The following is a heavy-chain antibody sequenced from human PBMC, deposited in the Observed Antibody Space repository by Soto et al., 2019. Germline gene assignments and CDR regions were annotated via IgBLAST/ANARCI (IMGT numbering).Heavy chain of an antibody. CDR3: TSVGGGAWIDY. CDR2: IYHTGST. J-gene: IGHJ4*02. Sequence: QVQLQGSGRELVKPSGTLSLTCAVSGDSVSNTKWWSWVRQPPGKGLEWIGEIYHTGSTNYNPSLRSRVTISIDKSKNHFSLELSSVTAADTAVYYCTSVGGGAWIDYWGQGTLVTVSS. V-gene: IGHV4-4*02. CDR1: GDSVSNTKW. D-gene: IGHD2-21*01.